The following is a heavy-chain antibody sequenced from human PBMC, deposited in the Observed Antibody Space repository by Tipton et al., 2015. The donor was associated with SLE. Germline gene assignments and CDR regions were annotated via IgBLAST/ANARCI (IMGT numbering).Heavy chain of an antibody. V-gene: IGHV4-59*01. CDR3: ARDGDSSGYDL. J-gene: IGHJ4*02. D-gene: IGHD3-22*01. CDR1: GGSISSYY. Sequence: LRLSCTVSGGSISSYYWSWIRQPPGKGLEWIGYIYYSGSTNYNPSLKSRVTISVDTSKNPFSLKLSSVTAADTAVYYCARDGDSSGYDLWGQGTLVTVSS. CDR2: IYYSGST.